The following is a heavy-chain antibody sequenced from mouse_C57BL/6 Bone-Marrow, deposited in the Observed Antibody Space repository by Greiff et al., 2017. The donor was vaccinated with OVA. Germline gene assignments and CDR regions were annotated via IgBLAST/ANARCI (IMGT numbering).Heavy chain of an antibody. J-gene: IGHJ1*03. CDR1: GYTFTSYD. Sequence: VKVVESGPELVKPGASVKLSCKASGYTFTSYDINWVKQRPGQGLEWIGWIYPRDGSTKYNEKFKGKATLTVDTSSSTAYMELHSLTSEDSAVYFCAIDWYFDVWGTGTTVTVSS. CDR3: AIDWYFDV. V-gene: IGHV1-85*01. CDR2: IYPRDGST.